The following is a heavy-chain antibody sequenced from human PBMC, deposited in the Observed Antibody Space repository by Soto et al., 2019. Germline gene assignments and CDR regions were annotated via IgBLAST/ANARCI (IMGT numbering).Heavy chain of an antibody. CDR1: GFTFSDYY. Sequence: QVQLVESGGGLVKPGGSLRLSCAASGFTFSDYYMSWIRQAPGKGLEWLPYISGSSDNTNYADSVKGRFTISRDNAKKSLYLEMNSLRAEDTAVYYCATITMMTWGQGTLVTVSS. J-gene: IGHJ5*02. D-gene: IGHD3-22*01. V-gene: IGHV3-11*06. CDR2: ISGSSDNT. CDR3: ATITMMT.